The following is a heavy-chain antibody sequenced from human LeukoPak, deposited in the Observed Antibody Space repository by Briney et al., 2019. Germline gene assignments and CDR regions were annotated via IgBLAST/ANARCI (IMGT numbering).Heavy chain of an antibody. V-gene: IGHV3-7*01. CDR1: GFTFTTYW. CDR2: IKQDGSEE. CDR3: ARDGVTMVRETYYYYYMDV. J-gene: IGHJ6*03. Sequence: GRSLRLSCAASGFTFTTYWMSWVRQAPGKGLEWVANIKQDGSEEYYVDSVKGRFTISRDNAKNSLYLQMNSLRAEDTAVYYCARDGVTMVRETYYYYYMDVWGKGTTVTISS. D-gene: IGHD3-10*01.